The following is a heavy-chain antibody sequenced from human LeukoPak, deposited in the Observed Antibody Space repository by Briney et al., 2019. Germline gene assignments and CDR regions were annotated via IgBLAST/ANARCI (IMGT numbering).Heavy chain of an antibody. J-gene: IGHJ6*03. D-gene: IGHD4-11*01. V-gene: IGHV4-59*01. CDR1: DDSITIYY. CDR3: ARGRVSSSTWHSTYYYYFYMDV. CDR2: IDHTGTT. Sequence: PSETLSLTCSVSDDSITIYYWTWIRQPPGKGLEWIGYIDHTGTTNYNPSLNSRVTISRDTSKNHFSLQLNSVTAADTAVYFCARGRVSSSTWHSTYYYYFYMDVWGKGTTVTVSS.